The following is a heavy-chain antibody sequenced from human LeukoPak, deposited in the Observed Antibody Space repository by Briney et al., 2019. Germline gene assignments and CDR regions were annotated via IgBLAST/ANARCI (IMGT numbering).Heavy chain of an antibody. Sequence: GGSLRLSCAVSGFTFSSYRMHWVRQAPGEGLVWVSRIDRDGSRINYADSVKGRFTISRDNGKNTLFLQMNSLRAEDAAVYYCVRGNDYGGPHYWGQGTLVTVSS. CDR3: VRGNDYGGPHY. J-gene: IGHJ4*02. CDR1: GFTFSSYR. V-gene: IGHV3-74*01. D-gene: IGHD4-23*01. CDR2: IDRDGSRI.